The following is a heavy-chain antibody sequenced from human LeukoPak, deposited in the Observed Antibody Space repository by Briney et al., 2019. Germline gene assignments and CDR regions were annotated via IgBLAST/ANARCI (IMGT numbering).Heavy chain of an antibody. CDR3: ARRGYCSDTSCSVAAFDI. Sequence: GESLKISCKGSGYSFTSYWIGWVRQMPGKGLEWMGIIYPGDSDTRYSPSFQGQVTISVDKSISTAYLQWSSLKASDTATYYCARRGYCSDTSCSVAAFDIWGQGTMVTVSS. D-gene: IGHD2-2*01. CDR2: IYPGDSDT. CDR1: GYSFTSYW. V-gene: IGHV5-51*01. J-gene: IGHJ3*02.